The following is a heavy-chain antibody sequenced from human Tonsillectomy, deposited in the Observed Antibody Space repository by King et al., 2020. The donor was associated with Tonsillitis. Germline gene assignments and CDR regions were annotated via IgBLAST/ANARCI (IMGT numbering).Heavy chain of an antibody. Sequence: VQLVESGGGLVQPGGSLRLSCAASGFTFSNYAMNWVRQAPGKGLEWGSTISGSGGSTYYADSVKGRVTISRDNSKNTRYLQMNSLRVEDTAGYYCAKGGYCSSTSCPGDYWGQGTLVTVSS. CDR1: GFTFSNYA. D-gene: IGHD2-2*01. CDR3: AKGGYCSSTSCPGDY. J-gene: IGHJ4*02. V-gene: IGHV3-23*04. CDR2: ISGSGGST.